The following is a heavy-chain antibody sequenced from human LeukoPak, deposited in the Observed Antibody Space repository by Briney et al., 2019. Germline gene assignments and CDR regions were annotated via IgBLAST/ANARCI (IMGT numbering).Heavy chain of an antibody. Sequence: PSETLSLTCGVSGGSFFSGYYWTWIRQSPTKGLEWIGETNHRGSTNYNPSLRGRVSISVDRSKNQFSLKMTSVTAADTAVYYCAKRNGYYYGNLDHWGQGTLVTVSS. CDR2: TNHRGST. CDR1: GGSFFSGYY. V-gene: IGHV4-34*01. CDR3: AKRNGYYYGNLDH. J-gene: IGHJ4*02. D-gene: IGHD3-10*01.